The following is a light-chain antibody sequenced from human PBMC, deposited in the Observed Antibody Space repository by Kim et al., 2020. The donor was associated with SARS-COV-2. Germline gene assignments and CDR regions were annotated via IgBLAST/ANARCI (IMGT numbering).Light chain of an antibody. CDR2: RAS. V-gene: IGKV1-5*03. CDR1: QSIDNW. J-gene: IGKJ2*01. Sequence: SPSVGDRVIITCRASQSIDNWLAWYQQKPGKAPNLLIYRASTLKSGVPTRFSGSGSGTEFTLTINNLQPEDFATYYCQEYDGNLYTCGQGTKLEI. CDR3: QEYDGNLYT.